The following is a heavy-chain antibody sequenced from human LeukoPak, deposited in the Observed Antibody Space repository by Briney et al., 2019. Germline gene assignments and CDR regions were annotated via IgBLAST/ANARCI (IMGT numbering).Heavy chain of an antibody. CDR2: IYYSGST. Sequence: PSETLSLTCTVSGGSISSSSYYWGWIRQPPGKGLEWIGSIYYSGSTYYNPSLKSRVTISVDTSKNQFSLKLSSVTAADTAVYYCARKVPSSRDRAFDIWGQGTMVTVSS. D-gene: IGHD2-21*01. V-gene: IGHV4-39*07. J-gene: IGHJ3*02. CDR3: ARKVPSSRDRAFDI. CDR1: GGSISSSSYY.